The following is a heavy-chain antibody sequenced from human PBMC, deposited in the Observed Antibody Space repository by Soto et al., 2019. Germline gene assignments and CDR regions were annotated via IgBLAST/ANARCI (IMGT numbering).Heavy chain of an antibody. J-gene: IGHJ5*02. V-gene: IGHV6-1*01. CDR1: GDSVSSNSAA. CDR3: ARGAQLVFGQYNWFDP. CDR2: TYYRSKWYN. D-gene: IGHD6-6*01. Sequence: SQTLSLTCAISGDSVSSNSAAWNWIRQSPSRGLEWLGRTYYRSKWYNDYAVSVKSRITINPDTSKNQFSLQLNSVTPEDTAVYYSARGAQLVFGQYNWFDPWGQGTLVTVSS.